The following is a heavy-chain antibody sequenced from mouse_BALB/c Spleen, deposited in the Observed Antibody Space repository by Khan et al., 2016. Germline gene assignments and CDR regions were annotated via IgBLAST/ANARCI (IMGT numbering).Heavy chain of an antibody. V-gene: IGHV1S135*01. CDR3: AREGITTVVAKGLDY. D-gene: IGHD1-1*01. Sequence: VQLQQSGPELVKPGASVKVSCKASGYAFTSYNMYWVKQSHGKSLEWIGYIDPYNGDTSYNQKFKGKATLTVDKSSSTAYMNINSLTSVDSAVYYCAREGITTVVAKGLDYWGQGTTVTVSS. J-gene: IGHJ2*01. CDR2: IDPYNGDT. CDR1: GYAFTSYN.